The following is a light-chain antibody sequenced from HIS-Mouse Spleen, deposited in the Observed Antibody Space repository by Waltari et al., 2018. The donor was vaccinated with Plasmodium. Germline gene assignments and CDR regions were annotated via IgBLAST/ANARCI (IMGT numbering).Light chain of an antibody. CDR2: DVS. Sequence: QSALTQPRSVSGSPGQSVTISCTGTSSDVGGYNYVSWYQQHPGKAPKLMIYDVSKRPSGVPDRFSVSKSGNTASLTISGLQAEDEAEYYCCSYAGSYTLVFGGGTKLTVL. CDR3: CSYAGSYTLV. V-gene: IGLV2-11*01. J-gene: IGLJ2*01. CDR1: SSDVGGYNY.